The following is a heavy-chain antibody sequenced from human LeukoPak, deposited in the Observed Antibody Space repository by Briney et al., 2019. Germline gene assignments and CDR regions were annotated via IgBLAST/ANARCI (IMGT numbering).Heavy chain of an antibody. D-gene: IGHD6-13*01. CDR1: GGSISSYY. CDR3: ARQIASAGTAGFDF. CDR2: IYSTGST. Sequence: SSETLSLTCTVSGGSISSYYWSWIRQPAGKGLEWIGRIYSTGSTNYNPSLKSRVTMSVDTSKNQFSMRLRSVTAADTAVYYCARQIASAGTAGFDFWGQGALVTVSS. V-gene: IGHV4-4*07. J-gene: IGHJ4*02.